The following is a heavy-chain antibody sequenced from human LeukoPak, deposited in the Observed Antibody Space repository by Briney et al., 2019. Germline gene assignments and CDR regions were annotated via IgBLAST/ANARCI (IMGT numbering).Heavy chain of an antibody. CDR1: GLTFSSYA. Sequence: GASLRLSWAASGLTFSSYAMSWLRQAPGKGLEWVSAISGSCGSTYYADSVKGRFPSSRDNSKNTLYLQMNSLRAEDTAVYYCAKDNSNYLSYYYGMDVWGQGTTVTVSS. CDR2: ISGSCGST. CDR3: AKDNSNYLSYYYGMDV. V-gene: IGHV3-23*01. D-gene: IGHD4-11*01. J-gene: IGHJ6*02.